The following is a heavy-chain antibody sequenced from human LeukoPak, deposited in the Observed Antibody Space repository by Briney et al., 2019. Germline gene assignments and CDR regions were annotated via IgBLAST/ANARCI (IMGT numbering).Heavy chain of an antibody. CDR2: IAAGGDT. Sequence: ASVKVSCKASGYTFTNYAINWVRQAPGQSLDWMGWIAAGGDTQYSQRFQGRVTITRDSSASTAYMELSSLRFEDTAVYYRARGEGGHCGGDCHVRYWGQGTLVTVSS. CDR1: GYTFTNYA. V-gene: IGHV1-3*01. CDR3: ARGEGGHCGGDCHVRY. J-gene: IGHJ4*02. D-gene: IGHD2-21*01.